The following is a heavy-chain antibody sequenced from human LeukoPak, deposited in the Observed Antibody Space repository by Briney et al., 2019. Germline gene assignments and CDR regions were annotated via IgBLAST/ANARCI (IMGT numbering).Heavy chain of an antibody. D-gene: IGHD5-18*01. CDR2: IIPIFGTA. Sequence: SVKVSCKASGGTFSSYAISWVRQAPGQGLEWMGGIIPIFGTANYAQKFQGRVTITADGSTSTAYMELSSLRTEDTAVYYCAKDRYSYAFEYSDSWGQGTLVTVSS. V-gene: IGHV1-69*13. CDR3: AKDRYSYAFEYSDS. CDR1: GGTFSSYA. J-gene: IGHJ4*02.